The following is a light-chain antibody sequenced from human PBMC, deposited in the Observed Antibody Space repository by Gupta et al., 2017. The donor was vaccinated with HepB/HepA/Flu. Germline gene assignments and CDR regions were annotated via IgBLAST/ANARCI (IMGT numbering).Light chain of an antibody. CDR3: QHFGDSPPGMT. V-gene: IGKV3-20*01. Sequence: EIVLTQSPGPLSLSPGERATLSCRASQSVDSKYLAWYQQKPGQAPRLLIYATSNRLTGVPHRFSGSGSGADFTLTISRLEAADFAVYYCQHFGDSPPGMTFGPGTRVD. J-gene: IGKJ3*01. CDR1: QSVDSKY. CDR2: ATS.